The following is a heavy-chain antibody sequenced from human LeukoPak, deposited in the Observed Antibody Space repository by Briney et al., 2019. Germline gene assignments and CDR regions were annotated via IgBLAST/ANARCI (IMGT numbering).Heavy chain of an antibody. CDR1: GFTFSSYE. J-gene: IGHJ5*02. D-gene: IGHD3-22*01. V-gene: IGHV3-48*03. CDR3: ARGKGYYSKNWFDP. CDR2: ISSSGSTI. Sequence: GGSLRLSCAASGFTFSSYEMNLVRQAPGEGLEGVSYISSSGSTIYYADSVKGRFTISRDNAKNSLYLQMNSLRPEDTAAYYCARGKGYYSKNWFDPWGQGTLVTVSS.